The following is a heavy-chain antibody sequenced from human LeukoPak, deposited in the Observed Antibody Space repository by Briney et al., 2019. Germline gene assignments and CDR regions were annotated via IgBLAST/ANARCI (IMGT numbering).Heavy chain of an antibody. CDR3: AKDRRCSSTSCYDAFDI. D-gene: IGHD2-2*01. J-gene: IGHJ3*02. Sequence: SVKVSCKASGGTFSSYAISWVRQAPGQGLEWMGGIIPIFGTANYAQKFQGSVTITADESTSTAYMELSSLRSEDTAVYYCAKDRRCSSTSCYDAFDIWGQGTMVTVSS. CDR1: GGTFSSYA. V-gene: IGHV1-69*13. CDR2: IIPIFGTA.